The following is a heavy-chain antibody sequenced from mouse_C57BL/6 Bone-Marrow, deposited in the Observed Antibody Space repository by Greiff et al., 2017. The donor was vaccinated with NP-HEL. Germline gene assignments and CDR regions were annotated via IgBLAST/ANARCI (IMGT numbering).Heavy chain of an antibody. J-gene: IGHJ3*01. Sequence: QVQLQQPGAELVRPGSSVKLSCKASGYTFTSYWMDWVKQRPGQGLEWIGNIYPSDSETHYNQKFKDKATLTVDKSSSTAYMQLSSLTSEDSAVYYCARDWVYYTFAYWGQGTLVTVSA. CDR2: IYPSDSET. CDR1: GYTFTSYW. V-gene: IGHV1-61*01. D-gene: IGHD2-12*01. CDR3: ARDWVYYTFAY.